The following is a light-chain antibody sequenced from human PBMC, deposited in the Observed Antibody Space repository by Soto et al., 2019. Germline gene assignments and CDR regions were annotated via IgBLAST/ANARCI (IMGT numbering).Light chain of an antibody. Sequence: EIVMTQSPVTLSVSTGEGATLSCRASQSVDSNLAWYQQKPGQAPRLLIYGASTRATGIPDRFRGSGSGTELTLTISSLQSEDFAVNYCQQYDSCPLTFCGGAKVDI. CDR2: GAS. CDR3: QQYDSCPLT. CDR1: QSVDSN. J-gene: IGKJ4*02. V-gene: IGKV3D-15*01.